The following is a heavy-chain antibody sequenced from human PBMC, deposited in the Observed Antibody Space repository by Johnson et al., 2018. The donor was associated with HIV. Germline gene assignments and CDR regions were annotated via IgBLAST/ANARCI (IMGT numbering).Heavy chain of an antibody. V-gene: IGHV3-30*18. CDR2: ISYDGSSK. CDR1: GFTFSNYG. J-gene: IGHJ3*02. D-gene: IGHD2-21*01. CDR3: AKAYCPGCDAFDI. Sequence: QMQLVESGGGVVQPGRSLRLSCAASGFTFSNYGMHWVRQAPGKGLEWVSLISYDGSSKYYADSLKGRFTISRDNSKNTLYLQMNSLRAEDTGVYYCAKAYCPGCDAFDIWDQGTMVTVSS.